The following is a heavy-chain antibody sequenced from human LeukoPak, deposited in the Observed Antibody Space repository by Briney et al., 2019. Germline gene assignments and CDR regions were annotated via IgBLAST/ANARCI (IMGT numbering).Heavy chain of an antibody. V-gene: IGHV4-38-2*02. CDR3: ARDPGYYDPDNWFDP. D-gene: IGHD3-22*01. CDR1: GYSISSGYY. Sequence: PSETLSLACAVSGYSISSGYYWGWIRQPPGKGLEWIGSIYHSGSTYYNPSLKSRVTISVDTSKNQFSLKLSSVTAADTAVYYCARDPGYYDPDNWFDPWGQGTLVTVSS. CDR2: IYHSGST. J-gene: IGHJ5*02.